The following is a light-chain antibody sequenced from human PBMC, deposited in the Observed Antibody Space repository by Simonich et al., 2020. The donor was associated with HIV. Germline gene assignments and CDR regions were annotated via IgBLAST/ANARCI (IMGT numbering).Light chain of an antibody. J-gene: IGLJ2*01. CDR2: EVT. V-gene: IGLV2-8*01. CDR3: SSYAGSNNLV. CDR1: SRDVGGYSY. Sequence: QSALTQPPSASGSPGQSVTISCTGTSRDVGGYSYVSWYQQHPGKAPKVMIYEVTKRPSGVPDRFSGSKSGNTASRTVSGLQAEDEADYYCSSYAGSNNLVFGGGTKLTVL.